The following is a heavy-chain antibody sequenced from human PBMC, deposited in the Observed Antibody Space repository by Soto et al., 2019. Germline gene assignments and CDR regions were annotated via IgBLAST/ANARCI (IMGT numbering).Heavy chain of an antibody. J-gene: IGHJ5*02. CDR2: INNRGDTT. CDR1: GFSFSSYG. Sequence: GRSLRLSCSVSGFSFSSYGMYCVRQAPGKRLEFLSVINNRGDTTYYADSVKGRFTISRDNSKNTLYLQMSSLRGDDTAVYYCARGRYSSSWYWWFDPWGQGTLVTVSS. CDR3: ARGRYSSSWYWWFDP. V-gene: IGHV3-64D*06. D-gene: IGHD6-13*01.